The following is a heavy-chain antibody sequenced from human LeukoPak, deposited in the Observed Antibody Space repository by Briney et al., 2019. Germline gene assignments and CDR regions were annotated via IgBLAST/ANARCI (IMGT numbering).Heavy chain of an antibody. J-gene: IGHJ2*01. CDR2: IYYSGST. D-gene: IGHD3-3*01. V-gene: IGHV4-61*01. CDR3: ARALITTHWYFDL. CDR1: GYSISSSYY. Sequence: PSETLSLTCAVSGYSISSSYYWSWIRQPPGKGLEWIGYIYYSGSTNYNPSLKSRVTISVDTSKNQFSLKLSSVTAADTAVYYCARALITTHWYFDLWGRGTLVTVSS.